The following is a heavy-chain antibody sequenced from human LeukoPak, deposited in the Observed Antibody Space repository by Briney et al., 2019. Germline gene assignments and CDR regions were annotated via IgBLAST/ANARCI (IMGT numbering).Heavy chain of an antibody. J-gene: IGHJ1*01. CDR2: ISYDGSNK. CDR3: ARDGQQQLVLAEYFQH. CDR1: GFTFSSYA. Sequence: GGSLRLSCAASGFTFSSYAMHWVRQAPGKGLEWVAVISYDGSNKYYADSVKGRFTISRDNSKNTLYLQMNSLRADDTAVYYCARDGQQQLVLAEYFQHWGQGTLVTVSS. D-gene: IGHD6-13*01. V-gene: IGHV3-30-3*01.